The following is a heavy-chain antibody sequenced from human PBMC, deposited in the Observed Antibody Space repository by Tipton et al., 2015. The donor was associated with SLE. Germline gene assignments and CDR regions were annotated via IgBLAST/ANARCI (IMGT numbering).Heavy chain of an antibody. J-gene: IGHJ4*01. CDR1: AYTFTGYY. V-gene: IGHV1-2*02. CDR2: INPNNGDT. CDR3: ARDYYDPSESTVEAN. D-gene: IGHD3-22*01. Sequence: QVQLVQSGAEVKKPGASVKVSCKASAYTFTGYYFHWVRQAPGQGLEWMGWINPNNGDTKYAQKFQGRVTMTGDTSISTAYMELRRLKSDDTAVYFCARDYYDPSESTVEANWGQGTLVTVSS.